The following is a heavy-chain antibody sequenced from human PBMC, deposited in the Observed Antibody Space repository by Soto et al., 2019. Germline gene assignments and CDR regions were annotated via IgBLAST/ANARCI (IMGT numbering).Heavy chain of an antibody. Sequence: WGSLRLSCAASGFVFSDYYMSWIRQAPGKGLEWVAVISYDVSNKYYADSVKGRFTISRDNSKNTLYLQMNSLRAEDTAVYYCAKEGRLGAVNYYYYGMDVWGQGTTVTVSS. D-gene: IGHD3-10*01. V-gene: IGHV3-30*18. J-gene: IGHJ6*02. CDR3: AKEGRLGAVNYYYYGMDV. CDR2: ISYDVSNK. CDR1: GFVFSDYY.